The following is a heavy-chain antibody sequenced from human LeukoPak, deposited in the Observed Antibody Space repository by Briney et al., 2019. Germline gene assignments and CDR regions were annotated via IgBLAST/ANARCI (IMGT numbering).Heavy chain of an antibody. Sequence: PSETLSLTCTVSGGSISSSSYYWGWIRQPPGKGLEWSGSIYYSGSTYYNPSLKSRVTISVDTSKNHCSLKLSSVTAADTALYYCARYHSGYDGYWGQGTLVTVSS. CDR1: GGSISSSSYY. CDR2: IYYSGST. D-gene: IGHD5-12*01. V-gene: IGHV4-39*07. CDR3: ARYHSGYDGY. J-gene: IGHJ4*02.